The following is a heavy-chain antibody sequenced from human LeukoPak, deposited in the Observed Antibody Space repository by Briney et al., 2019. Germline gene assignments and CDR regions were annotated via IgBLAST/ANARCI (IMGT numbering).Heavy chain of an antibody. Sequence: PSETLSLTCTVSGGSISSSSYYWGWIRQPPGKGLEWIGSIYYSGSTYYNPSLKSRVTISVDTSKNQFSLKLSSVTAADTAVYYCARLRTSYYYDSSGYYPDYFDYWGQGTLVTVSS. J-gene: IGHJ4*02. CDR2: IYYSGST. CDR3: ARLRTSYYYDSSGYYPDYFDY. CDR1: GGSISSSSYY. V-gene: IGHV4-39*01. D-gene: IGHD3-22*01.